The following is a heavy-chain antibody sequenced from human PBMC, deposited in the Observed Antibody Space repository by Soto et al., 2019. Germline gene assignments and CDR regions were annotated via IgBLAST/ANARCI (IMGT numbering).Heavy chain of an antibody. CDR3: ARDHTAAAFRERWFDP. J-gene: IGHJ5*02. D-gene: IGHD6-13*01. V-gene: IGHV1-18*01. Sequence: ASVKVSCKASGYTFTSYGISWVRQAPGQGLEWMGWISAYNGNTNYAQKLQGRVTMTTDTSTSTAYMELRSLRSDDTAVYYCARDHTAAAFRERWFDPWGQGTLVTVSS. CDR2: ISAYNGNT. CDR1: GYTFTSYG.